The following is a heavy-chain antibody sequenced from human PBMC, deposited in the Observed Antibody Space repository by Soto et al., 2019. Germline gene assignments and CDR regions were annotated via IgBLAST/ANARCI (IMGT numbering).Heavy chain of an antibody. CDR1: GGTFSSYA. CDR3: ARSQYCSSTSCQGGFDY. CDR2: ILPIFGTA. D-gene: IGHD2-2*01. Sequence: SVKVSCKASGGTFSSYAISWVRQAPGQGLEWMGGILPIFGTANYAQKFQGRVTITADESASTAYMELSSLRSDNTAVYYCARSQYCSSTSCQGGFDYWGQGTLVTVSS. V-gene: IGHV1-69*13. J-gene: IGHJ4*02.